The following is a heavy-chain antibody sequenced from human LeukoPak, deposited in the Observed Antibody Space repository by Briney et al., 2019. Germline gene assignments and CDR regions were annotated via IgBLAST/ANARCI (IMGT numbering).Heavy chain of an antibody. Sequence: GGSLRLSCAASGFTVSNNYMSWARQAAGKGLEWVSVNHSGGSTYYADSVKGRFTISRDNSQNTLYLQMNSLRAEDTAVFYCARLVSGSVDSWGQGTLVTVSS. D-gene: IGHD1-26*01. CDR1: GFTVSNNY. CDR3: ARLVSGSVDS. J-gene: IGHJ4*02. CDR2: NHSGGST. V-gene: IGHV3-53*01.